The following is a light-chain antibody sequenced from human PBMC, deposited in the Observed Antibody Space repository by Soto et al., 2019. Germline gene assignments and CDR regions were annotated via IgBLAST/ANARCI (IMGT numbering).Light chain of an antibody. V-gene: IGLV2-8*01. J-gene: IGLJ1*01. CDR3: SSYTDSSNYV. CDR1: SSDVGGYNY. CDR2: EVN. Sequence: QSVLTQPPSASGSPGQSVAISCTGTSSDVGGYNYVSWYQQHPGKAPKLMIYEVNKRPSGVSNRFSGSRSGNTASLTISGLQAEDEADYYCSSYTDSSNYVFGTGTKVTVL.